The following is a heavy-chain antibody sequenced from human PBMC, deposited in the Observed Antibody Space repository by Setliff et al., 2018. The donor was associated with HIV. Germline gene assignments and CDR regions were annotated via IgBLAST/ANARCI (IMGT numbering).Heavy chain of an antibody. V-gene: IGHV4-34*01. CDR1: GGSLSGHY. CDR2: INHSGST. Sequence: SETLSLTCAVYGGSLSGHYWSWIRQSPGKGLQWIGEINHSGSTTYNPSLKSRVTISVDTSKNQFSLKLSAVTAADTALYYCARSGALATSTWSPFDYWGHGNQVTVSS. CDR3: ARSGALATSTWSPFDY. D-gene: IGHD6-19*01. J-gene: IGHJ4*01.